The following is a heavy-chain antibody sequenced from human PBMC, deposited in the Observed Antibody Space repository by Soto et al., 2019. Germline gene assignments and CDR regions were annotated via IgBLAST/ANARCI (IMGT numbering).Heavy chain of an antibody. CDR2: IYYSGST. V-gene: IGHV4-59*01. CDR3: ARWGLVAAIVPTDACDI. J-gene: IGHJ3*02. D-gene: IGHD2-15*01. CDR1: GGSISSYY. Sequence: SETLSLTCTVSGGSISSYYWSWIRQPPGKGLEWIGYIYYSGSTNYNPSLKSRVTISVDTSKNQFSLKLSSVTAADTAVYYCARWGLVAAIVPTDACDIWGQVTMVTVS.